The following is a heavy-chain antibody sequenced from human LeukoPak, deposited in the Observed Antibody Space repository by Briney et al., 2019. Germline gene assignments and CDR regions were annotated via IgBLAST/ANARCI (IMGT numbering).Heavy chain of an antibody. Sequence: GASVKVSCTASGGTFSSYAISWVRQAPGQGLEWMGGIIPIFGTANYAQKFQGRVTITADESTSTAYMELSSLRSEDTAVYYCARLRSDDFWSGYYRYGASRYGMDVWGQGTTVTVSS. CDR1: GGTFSSYA. CDR3: ARLRSDDFWSGYYRYGASRYGMDV. D-gene: IGHD3-3*01. CDR2: IIPIFGTA. V-gene: IGHV1-69*13. J-gene: IGHJ6*02.